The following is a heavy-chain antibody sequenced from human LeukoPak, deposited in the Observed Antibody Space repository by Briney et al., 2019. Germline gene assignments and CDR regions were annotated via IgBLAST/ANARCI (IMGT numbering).Heavy chain of an antibody. J-gene: IGHJ4*02. CDR1: GGSISSYY. CDR3: ARGRGRYSYGYQHGQYSGYDPLDY. D-gene: IGHD5-18*01. V-gene: IGHV4-59*01. Sequence: PSETLSLTCTVSGGSISSYYWSWIRQPPGKGLEWIGYIYYSGSTNYNPSLKSRVTISVDTSKNQFSLKLSSVTAADTAVYYCARGRGRYSYGYQHGQYSGYDPLDYWGQGTLVTVSS. CDR2: IYYSGST.